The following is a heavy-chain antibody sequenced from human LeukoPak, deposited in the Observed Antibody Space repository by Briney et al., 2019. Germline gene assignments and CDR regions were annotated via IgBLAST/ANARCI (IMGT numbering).Heavy chain of an antibody. CDR3: AREFYYDRAFDY. D-gene: IGHD3-22*01. Sequence: SETLSLTCSVSGGSIRSSSYYWGWIRQPPGKGLEWIGNIYYGGSTYYNPSLKSRVTISVDTSKDQFSLKLSSVTAADTAVYYCAREFYYDRAFDYWGQGTLVTVSS. J-gene: IGHJ4*02. CDR1: GGSIRSSSYY. CDR2: IYYGGST. V-gene: IGHV4-39*07.